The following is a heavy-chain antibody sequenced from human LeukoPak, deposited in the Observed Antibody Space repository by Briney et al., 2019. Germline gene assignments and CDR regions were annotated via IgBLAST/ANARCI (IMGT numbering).Heavy chain of an antibody. D-gene: IGHD3/OR15-3a*01. V-gene: IGHV3-21*01. CDR3: ARDRDWSVLYDASDI. Sequence: GGALRLSCAASGFTFSSYSMNWVRQAPGKGLEWVSFISSSSSYIYYADSVKGRFTISRDNAKNSLYLQMNSLRAEDTDAYYCARDRDWSVLYDASDIWGQGTMVTVSS. J-gene: IGHJ3*02. CDR1: GFTFSSYS. CDR2: ISSSSSYI.